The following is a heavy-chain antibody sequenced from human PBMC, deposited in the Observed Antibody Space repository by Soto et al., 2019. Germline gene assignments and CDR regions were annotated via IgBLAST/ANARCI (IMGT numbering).Heavy chain of an antibody. CDR2: IYYRGYT. D-gene: IGHD2-8*01. CDR3: ARSRGREYQWFYYGMDG. Sequence: SETLSLTCTVSGGSVNNGNYYWSWIRQPPGKGLECIGSIYYRGYTNYNPSLKSRVTISVDTSKNQFSLKLSSVTAADTAVYYCARSRGREYQWFYYGMDGWGQGTTVTVYS. V-gene: IGHV4-61*01. J-gene: IGHJ6*02. CDR1: GGSVNNGNYY.